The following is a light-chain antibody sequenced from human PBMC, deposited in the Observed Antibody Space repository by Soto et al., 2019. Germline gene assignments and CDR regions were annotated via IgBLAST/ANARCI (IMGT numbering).Light chain of an antibody. CDR3: QQYDRWPPWT. CDR1: QSVSGD. Sequence: EIVMMQSPAILSVSPGERATLSCRTSQSVSGDLAWYQQKPGQAPRLLMYRTSIRATGVPARFSGSGSGTDFTLTISSLQSEDSAVYYCQQYDRWPPWTFGQGTKVEIK. J-gene: IGKJ1*01. V-gene: IGKV3-15*01. CDR2: RTS.